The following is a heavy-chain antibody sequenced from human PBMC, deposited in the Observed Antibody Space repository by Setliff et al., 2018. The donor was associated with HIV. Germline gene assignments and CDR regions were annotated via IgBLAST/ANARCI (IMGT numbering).Heavy chain of an antibody. D-gene: IGHD3-10*01. CDR1: GYTFTTYG. CDR2: IGTDNGNT. J-gene: IGHJ6*03. V-gene: IGHV1-18*01. Sequence: ASVKVSCKASGYTFTTYGITWVRQAPGQGLEWMGWIGTDNGNTNYAQKFQGRVTMTTDTSTSTVYMELGSLISDDTAVYYCAREGLWFGDRGYYMDVWGTGTEVTVSS. CDR3: AREGLWFGDRGYYMDV.